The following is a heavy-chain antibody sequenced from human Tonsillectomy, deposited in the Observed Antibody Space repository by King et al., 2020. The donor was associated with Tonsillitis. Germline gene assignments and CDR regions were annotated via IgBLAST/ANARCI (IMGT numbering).Heavy chain of an antibody. CDR3: AKASALYSSGWGGPGY. D-gene: IGHD6-19*01. Sequence: VQLVQSGAEVKKPGASVKVSCKASGYTFTSYDINWVRQATGQGLEWMGWMNPNSGNTGYAQKFQGRVTMTRNTSISTAYMELSSLRSEDTAVYYCAKASALYSSGWGGPGYWGQGTLVTVSS. CDR2: MNPNSGNT. V-gene: IGHV1-8*02. CDR1: GYTFTSYD. J-gene: IGHJ4*02.